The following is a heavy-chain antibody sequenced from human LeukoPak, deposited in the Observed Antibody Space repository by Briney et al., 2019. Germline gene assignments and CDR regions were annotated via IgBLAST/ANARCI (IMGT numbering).Heavy chain of an antibody. J-gene: IGHJ4*02. CDR3: ARGRLDIYGSGTDNDY. D-gene: IGHD3-10*01. V-gene: IGHV3-20*04. CDR1: GFTFDDYG. Sequence: PGGSLRLSCAASGFTFDDYGMSWVRQAPGKGLEWVSGINWNGGSTGYADSVKGRFTISRDNAKNSLYLQMNSLRAEDTALYYCARGRLDIYGSGTDNDYWGQGTVVTVSS. CDR2: INWNGGST.